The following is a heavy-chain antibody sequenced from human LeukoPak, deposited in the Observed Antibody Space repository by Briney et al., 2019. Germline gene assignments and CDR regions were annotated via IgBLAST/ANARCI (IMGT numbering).Heavy chain of an antibody. Sequence: ASETLSLTCAVYGGSFSGYYWSWIRQPPGKGLEWIGEINHSGSTNYNPSLKSRVTISVDTSKNQFSLKLSSVTAADTAVYYCARNMVRGAPIDYWGQGTLVTVSS. CDR1: GGSFSGYY. D-gene: IGHD3-10*01. CDR2: INHSGST. CDR3: ARNMVRGAPIDY. J-gene: IGHJ4*02. V-gene: IGHV4-34*01.